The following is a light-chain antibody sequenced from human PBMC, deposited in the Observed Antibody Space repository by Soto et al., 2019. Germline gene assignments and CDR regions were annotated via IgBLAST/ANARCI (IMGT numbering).Light chain of an antibody. CDR2: GSS. V-gene: IGKV3-15*01. Sequence: IILTQSPATLSISPGERATLSCRAIETVSTNLAWFQRKAGQPPRLLIYGSSTRATGVPDRFSGSGSGTEFALIISSLQSDDDEVYYCQQYSNSPHAITFGHGTRLEI. CDR3: QQYSNSPHAIT. CDR1: ETVSTN. J-gene: IGKJ5*01.